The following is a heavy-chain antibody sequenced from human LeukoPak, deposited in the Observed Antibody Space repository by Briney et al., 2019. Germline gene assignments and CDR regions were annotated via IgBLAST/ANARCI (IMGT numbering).Heavy chain of an antibody. CDR2: ISASGGTI. Sequence: GGSLRLSCAASGFTFGSYAMSWVRQAPGKGLEWVSSISASGGTIYYADSVKGRFTISRDNSKNTLFLQVKSLRVEHTAIYYCAKGANSDTRYYFDYWGQGSLVTVSS. CDR1: GFTFGSYA. D-gene: IGHD1-26*01. V-gene: IGHV3-23*01. J-gene: IGHJ4*02. CDR3: AKGANSDTRYYFDY.